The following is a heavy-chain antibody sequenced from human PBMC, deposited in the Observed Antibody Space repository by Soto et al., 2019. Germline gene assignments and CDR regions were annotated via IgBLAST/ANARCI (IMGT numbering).Heavy chain of an antibody. V-gene: IGHV4-59*08. J-gene: IGHJ6*02. CDR2: IYYSGST. Sequence: QVQLQESGPGLVKPSETLSLTCTVSGGSISSYYWSWIRQPPGKGLEWIGYIYYSGSTNYNPSLKSRVTISVDTSKNQFSLKLSSVTAADTAVYCCARISSSYGMDVWGQGTTVTVSS. D-gene: IGHD6-13*01. CDR1: GGSISSYY. CDR3: ARISSSYGMDV.